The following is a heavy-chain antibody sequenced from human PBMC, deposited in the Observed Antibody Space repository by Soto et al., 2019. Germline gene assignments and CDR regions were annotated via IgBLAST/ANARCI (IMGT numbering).Heavy chain of an antibody. CDR3: ARLPNKSPQN. CDR1: GSTFSSYW. Sequence: EVQLVESGGGLVQPGGSLRLSCAASGSTFSSYWMHWVRQAPRKGLVWVSSISTDASSTSYADPVKGRFTISRDNAKNTLYLQMNSVRAEDTAVYYCARLPNKSPQNWGQGTLVIVSP. CDR2: ISTDASST. V-gene: IGHV3-74*01. J-gene: IGHJ1*01.